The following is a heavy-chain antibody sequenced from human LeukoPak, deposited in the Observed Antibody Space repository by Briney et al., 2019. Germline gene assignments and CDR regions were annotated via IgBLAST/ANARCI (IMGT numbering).Heavy chain of an antibody. D-gene: IGHD2-15*01. Sequence: GGSLRLSCAASGFTFSSYAMHWVRQAPGKGLEWVAVISYDGSNKYYADSVKGRFTISRDNSKNTLYLQMNSLRAEDTAVYYCARERGYCSGGSCYSDGMDVWGQGTTVTVSS. V-gene: IGHV3-30-3*01. CDR3: ARERGYCSGGSCYSDGMDV. CDR2: ISYDGSNK. J-gene: IGHJ6*02. CDR1: GFTFSSYA.